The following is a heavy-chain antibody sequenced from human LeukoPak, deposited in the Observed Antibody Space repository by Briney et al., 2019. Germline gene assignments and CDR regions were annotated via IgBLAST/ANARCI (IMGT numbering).Heavy chain of an antibody. CDR2: IIPILGIA. Sequence: SVKVSCKASGGTFSSYAISWVRQAPGQGLEWMGRIIPILGIANYAQKFQGRVTITADKSTSTAYMELSSLRSEDTAVYYCARDASSSSHAPTVAFDIWGQGTMVTVSS. V-gene: IGHV1-69*04. CDR3: ARDASSSSHAPTVAFDI. D-gene: IGHD6-6*01. J-gene: IGHJ3*02. CDR1: GGTFSSYA.